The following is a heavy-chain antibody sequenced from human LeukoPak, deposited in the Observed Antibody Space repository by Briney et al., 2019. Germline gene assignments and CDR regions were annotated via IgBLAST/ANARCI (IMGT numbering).Heavy chain of an antibody. CDR2: INHSGSP. D-gene: IGHD3-9*01. Sequence: KPSETLSLTCAVYGGSFSGYFWSWIRQPPEKGLEWIGEINHSGSPDYNPSLKSRVTIPVDTSRNQFSLKLSSVTAADTAVYYCVREREQRDKRRYATGYDYWGQGTLVTVSS. J-gene: IGHJ4*02. V-gene: IGHV4-34*01. CDR1: GGSFSGYF. CDR3: VREREQRDKRRYATGYDY.